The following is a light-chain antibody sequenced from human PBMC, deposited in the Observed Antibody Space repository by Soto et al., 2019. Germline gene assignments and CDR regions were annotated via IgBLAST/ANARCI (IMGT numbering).Light chain of an antibody. CDR3: QQTYTTPEIT. CDR1: QNISSY. CDR2: DVS. J-gene: IGKJ5*01. Sequence: IVLTQSPATLSLSPGKRATLSCRASQNISSYLIWYQQKPGQAPRLLIYDVSNRATGIPARFSGSGSGTDFTLTIRSLQPEDFAIYYCQQTYTTPEITFGQGTRLEIK. V-gene: IGKV3-11*01.